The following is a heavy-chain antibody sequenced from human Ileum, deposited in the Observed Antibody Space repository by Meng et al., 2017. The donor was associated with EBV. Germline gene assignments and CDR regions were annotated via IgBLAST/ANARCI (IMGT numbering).Heavy chain of an antibody. V-gene: IGHV4-4*02. CDR3: AARVGGSYSGFDL. CDR1: GTSISSHSW. D-gene: IGHD1-26*01. CDR2: IFHVGTG. J-gene: IGHJ4*02. Sequence: QECGPGRRKPSETPSLTFAVSGTSISSHSWLCWVRQPPTKGPEWIGEIFHVGTGNYTPSLKSRVTISMDTSKNQISLGLTSVTAADTAVYYCAARVGGSYSGFDLWGQGTLVTVSS.